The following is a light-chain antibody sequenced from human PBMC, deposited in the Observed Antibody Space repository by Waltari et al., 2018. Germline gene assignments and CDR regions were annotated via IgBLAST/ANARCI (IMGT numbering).Light chain of an antibody. CDR2: LGS. J-gene: IGKJ4*01. CDR1: QSLRHSNGYNY. Sequence: DIVMTQSPLSLPVTPGEPASISCRSSQSLRHSNGYNYLDWYLQKPGQSPQLLIYLGSNLASGVPDRFSGSGSGTDFTLKISRVEAEDVGVYYCMQALQTPVTFGGGTKVEIK. CDR3: MQALQTPVT. V-gene: IGKV2-28*01.